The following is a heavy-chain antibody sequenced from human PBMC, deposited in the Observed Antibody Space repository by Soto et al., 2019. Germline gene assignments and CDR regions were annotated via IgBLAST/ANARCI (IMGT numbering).Heavy chain of an antibody. D-gene: IGHD6-13*01. CDR2: IWYDGSNK. Sequence: QVQLVESGGGVLQPGRSLRLSCAASGFTFSSYGMHWVRHAPGKGLEWVAVIWYDGSNKYYADSVKGRFTISRDNSKNTLYLQMNSLRAEDTAVYYCATLGSSGSNDYWGQGTLVTVSS. CDR1: GFTFSSYG. J-gene: IGHJ4*02. CDR3: ATLGSSGSNDY. V-gene: IGHV3-33*01.